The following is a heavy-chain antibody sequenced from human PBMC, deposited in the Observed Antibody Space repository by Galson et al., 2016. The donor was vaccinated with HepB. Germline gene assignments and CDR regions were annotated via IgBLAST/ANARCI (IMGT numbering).Heavy chain of an antibody. Sequence: QSGAEVKKPGESLKISCKGSGYNFTNYWIGWVRQMPGKGLEWMGIIYPGDSETRYSPSFRGQVTISADKSISTAYLQWSSLRASDTAMYYCARQSTTATPSNYWGQGALVPVSS. CDR2: IYPGDSET. D-gene: IGHD1-1*01. CDR3: ARQSTTATPSNY. V-gene: IGHV5-51*01. J-gene: IGHJ4*02. CDR1: GYNFTNYW.